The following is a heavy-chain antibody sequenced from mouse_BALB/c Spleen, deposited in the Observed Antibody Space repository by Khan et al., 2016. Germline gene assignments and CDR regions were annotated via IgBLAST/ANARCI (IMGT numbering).Heavy chain of an antibody. J-gene: IGHJ4*01. D-gene: IGHD2-14*01. CDR1: GYTFINHW. CDR2: ILPEGDSN. Sequence: QVQLQQSGAELMKPGASVKISCKATGYTFINHWIEWVKQRPGHGLEWIGKILPEGDSNNYNHKFKGKATFTADTSSNTVYMQLTSLTSEDSAVSDGAGVGHYYRYDYYPMDYWGQGTSVTVSS. CDR3: AGVGHYYRYDYYPMDY. V-gene: IGHV1-9*01.